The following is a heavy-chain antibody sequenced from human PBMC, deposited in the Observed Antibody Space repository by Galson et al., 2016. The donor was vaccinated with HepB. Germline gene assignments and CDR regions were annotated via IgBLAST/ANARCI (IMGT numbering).Heavy chain of an antibody. CDR3: ARMLTYMYYFEY. CDR1: GDSVXXXY. J-gene: IGHJ4*02. V-gene: IGHV4-59*02. Sequence: SETLSLTCTVSGDSVXXXYWXXXRXXXGKXXXWIXXXYXXXSTXXXPSLKSRVTIXXDTSKNQFXLDRSSVTAADTAGXYCARMLTYMYYFEYWGQGTLVTXSS. D-gene: IGHD1-1*01. CDR2: XYXXXST.